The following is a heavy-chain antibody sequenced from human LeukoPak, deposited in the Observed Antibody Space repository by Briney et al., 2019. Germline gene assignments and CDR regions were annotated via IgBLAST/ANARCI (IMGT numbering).Heavy chain of an antibody. CDR3: ASDGDYVGY. CDR2: LYSGGTA. J-gene: IGHJ4*02. D-gene: IGHD4-17*01. CDR1: GFTVSSKY. V-gene: IGHV3-53*01. Sequence: GGSLRLSCTASGFTVSSKYMSWVRQAPGKGLEWVSVLYSGGTAFYPDSVRGRFTVSRDNSKNTLYLQMNSLRAEDTAVYYCASDGDYVGYWGQGTLVTVSS.